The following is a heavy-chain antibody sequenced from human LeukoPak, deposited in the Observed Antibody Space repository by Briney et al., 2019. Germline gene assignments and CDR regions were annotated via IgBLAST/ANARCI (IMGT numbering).Heavy chain of an antibody. Sequence: SEPLSLTCTVSGGSISSSSYYWGWIRQPPGKGLEWIGSLYYSGITYYNPSLKSPLIISVDTSKNQFSLKLSSVTAADTAVYYCARASGGSSWYGRWFDPWGQGTLVTVSS. J-gene: IGHJ5*02. CDR3: ARASGGSSWYGRWFDP. CDR2: LYYSGIT. D-gene: IGHD6-13*01. V-gene: IGHV4-39*01. CDR1: GGSISSSSYY.